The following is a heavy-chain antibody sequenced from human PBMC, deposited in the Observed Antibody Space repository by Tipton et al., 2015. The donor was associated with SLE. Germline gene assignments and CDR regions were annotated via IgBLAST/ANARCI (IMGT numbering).Heavy chain of an antibody. CDR2: ISSSGSTI. CDR3: AREGPTVTTTKDYFDY. CDR1: GFTFSSYE. V-gene: IGHV3-48*03. J-gene: IGHJ4*02. Sequence: SLRLSCAASGFTFSSYEMNWVRQAPGKGLEWVSYISSSGSTIYYADSVKGRFTISRDNAKNSLYLQMNSLRAEDTAVYYCAREGPTVTTTKDYFDYWGQGTLVTVSS. D-gene: IGHD4-17*01.